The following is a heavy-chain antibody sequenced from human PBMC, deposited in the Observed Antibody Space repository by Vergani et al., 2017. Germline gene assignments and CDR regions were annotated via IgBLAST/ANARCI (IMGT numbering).Heavy chain of an antibody. CDR1: GGSISSYY. CDR2: IYYSGST. CDR3: ARDIWFGEYDAFDI. Sequence: QVQLQESGPGLGKPSETLSLTCTVSGGSISSYYWSWIRQPPGKGLEWIGYIYYSGSTNYNPSLKSRVTISVDTSKNQFSLKLSSVTAADTAVYYCARDIWFGEYDAFDIWGQGTMVTVSS. J-gene: IGHJ3*02. D-gene: IGHD3-10*01. V-gene: IGHV4-59*01.